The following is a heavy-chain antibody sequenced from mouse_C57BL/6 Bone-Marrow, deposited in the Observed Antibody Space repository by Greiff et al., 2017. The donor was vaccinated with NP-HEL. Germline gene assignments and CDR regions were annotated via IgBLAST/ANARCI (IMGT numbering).Heavy chain of an antibody. J-gene: IGHJ4*01. CDR2: ISSGGDYI. V-gene: IGHV5-9-1*02. Sequence: EVQGVESGEGLVKPGGSLKLSCAASGFTFSSYAMSWVRQTPEKRLEWVAYISSGGDYIYYADTVKGRFTISRDNARNTLYLQMSSLKSEDTAMYYCTRGGIYGNYLYAMDYWGQGTSVTVSS. CDR1: GFTFSSYA. CDR3: TRGGIYGNYLYAMDY. D-gene: IGHD2-1*01.